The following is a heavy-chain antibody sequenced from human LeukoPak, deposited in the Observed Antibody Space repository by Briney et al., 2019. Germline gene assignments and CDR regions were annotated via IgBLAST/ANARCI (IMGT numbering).Heavy chain of an antibody. J-gene: IGHJ4*02. V-gene: IGHV7-4-1*02. CDR3: ARAGYYDSSDWVADS. Sequence: ASVKVSCNASGYTFTNYPMNWVRQAPGPGLEWMGWINTNTGNPTYAQGFTGRFVFSLDTSVNTAYLQIIRLKAEDIAVYYCARAGYYDSSDWVADSWGQGTLVTVSS. D-gene: IGHD3-22*01. CDR1: GYTFTNYP. CDR2: INTNTGNP.